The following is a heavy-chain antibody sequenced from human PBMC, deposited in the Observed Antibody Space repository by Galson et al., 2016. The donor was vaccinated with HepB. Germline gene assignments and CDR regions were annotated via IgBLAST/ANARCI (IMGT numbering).Heavy chain of an antibody. CDR3: ARSILQDKWLHSFIH. V-gene: IGHV3-33*01. CDR1: GSPFSSYG. J-gene: IGHJ3*01. D-gene: IGHD5-12*01. CDR2: IWYDGSNE. Sequence: SLRLSCAASGSPFSSYGMHWVRQAPGKGLEWVAVIWYDGSNEYYEDSVKGRFTISRDNSKNTLYLHINSLTAEDTAVYYCARSILQDKWLHSFIHWGQGTMVTVSS.